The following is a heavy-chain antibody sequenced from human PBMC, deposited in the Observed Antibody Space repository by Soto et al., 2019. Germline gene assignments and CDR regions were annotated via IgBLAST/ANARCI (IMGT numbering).Heavy chain of an antibody. J-gene: IGHJ6*03. CDR1: GGSISSYY. V-gene: IGHV4-59*08. D-gene: IGHD4-17*01. Sequence: QVQLQESGPGLVKPSETLSLTCTVSGGSISSYYWSWIRQPPGKGLEWIGYIYYSGSTNYNPSLKSRVTISVDTSKNQFSLKLSSVTAADTAVTYCARRYGDYYYYYMDVWGKGTTVTVSS. CDR3: ARRYGDYYYYYMDV. CDR2: IYYSGST.